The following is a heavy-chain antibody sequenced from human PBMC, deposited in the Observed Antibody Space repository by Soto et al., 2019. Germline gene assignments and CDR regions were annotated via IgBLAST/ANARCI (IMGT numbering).Heavy chain of an antibody. CDR3: ARRTLGSSIGIGDY. CDR2: IFGDDGST. D-gene: IGHD1-1*01. J-gene: IGHJ4*02. V-gene: IGHV1-18*01. Sequence: QVQLVQSGTEVKTHGASVKVSCKASGYTFTLYGISWVRQAPGQGLEWMGCIFGDDGSTDYAQNLLGRDTMTTDTSTGPAYMELRSLTSDDTALYYCARRTLGSSIGIGDYWGQGALVTVSS. CDR1: GYTFTLYG.